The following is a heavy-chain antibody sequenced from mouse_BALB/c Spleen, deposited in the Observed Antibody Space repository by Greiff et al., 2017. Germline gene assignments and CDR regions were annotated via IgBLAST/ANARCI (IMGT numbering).Heavy chain of an antibody. CDR3: ASGSGYVRYYYAMDY. D-gene: IGHD3-1*01. J-gene: IGHJ4*01. Sequence: EVQLQQSGPELVKPGASVKMSCKASGYTFTSYVMHWVKQKPGQGLEWIGYINPYNDGTKYNEKFKGKATLTSDKSSNTAYMELSSLTCEDSAVYYCASGSGYVRYYYAMDYGGQGTSVTASS. CDR2: INPYNDGT. CDR1: GYTFTSYV. V-gene: IGHV1-14*01.